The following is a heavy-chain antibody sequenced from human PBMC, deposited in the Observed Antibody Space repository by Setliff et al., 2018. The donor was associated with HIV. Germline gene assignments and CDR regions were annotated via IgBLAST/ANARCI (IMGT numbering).Heavy chain of an antibody. Sequence: SETLSLTCTVYGGYFTTYYWSWIRQPPGKGLEWIGEINHSGSTNYNPSLKSRVTISVDTSKNQFSLKLSSVTAADTAVYYCMRWGLPYAIDYWGQGMLVTVSS. CDR2: INHSGST. V-gene: IGHV4-34*01. J-gene: IGHJ4*02. CDR1: GGYFTTYY. D-gene: IGHD2-21*02. CDR3: MRWGLPYAIDY.